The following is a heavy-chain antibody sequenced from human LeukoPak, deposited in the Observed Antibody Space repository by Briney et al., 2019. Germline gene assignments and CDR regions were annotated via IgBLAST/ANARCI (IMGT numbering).Heavy chain of an antibody. D-gene: IGHD3-22*01. V-gene: IGHV1-69*05. Sequence: ASVKVSCRLPEGTSGTNPTTGFERPPEKGFSGLEGIIPFFGTANYAQKFQGRVTITTDESTSTAYMELSSLRSEDTAVYYCARSRNFGGPVRGSGYYYWGQGTLVTVSS. J-gene: IGHJ4*02. CDR1: EGTSGTNP. CDR2: IIPFFGTA. CDR3: ARSRNFGGPVRGSGYYY.